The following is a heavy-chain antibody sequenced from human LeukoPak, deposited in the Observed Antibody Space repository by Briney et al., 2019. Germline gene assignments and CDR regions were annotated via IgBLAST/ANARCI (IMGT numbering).Heavy chain of an antibody. CDR3: AKEKVSEIGYYDY. J-gene: IGHJ4*02. V-gene: IGHV3-30*02. CDR1: GFTFSTHA. Sequence: GGSLRLSCVTSGFTFSTHAMHWVRQAPDKGLEWVAFIRYDGNNKNYADSVKGRFTISRDNSKNMVYLQMNRPRVEDTAVYYCAKEKVSEIGYYDYWGQGILLAVSS. CDR2: IRYDGNNK.